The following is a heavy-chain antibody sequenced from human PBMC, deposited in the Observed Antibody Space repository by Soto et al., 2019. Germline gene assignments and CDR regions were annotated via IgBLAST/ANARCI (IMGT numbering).Heavy chain of an antibody. J-gene: IGHJ3*02. CDR3: ARASFGVGATWVGAFDI. D-gene: IGHD1-26*01. Sequence: QVQLQESGPGLVKPSQTLSLTCTVSGGSISSGGYYWSWIRQHPGKGLEWIGYIYYSGSTYYNPSLKSRFTISVDTSKNQFSLKLSSVTAAVTAVYYCARASFGVGATWVGAFDIWGQGTMVTVSS. CDR2: IYYSGST. CDR1: GGSISSGGYY. V-gene: IGHV4-31*03.